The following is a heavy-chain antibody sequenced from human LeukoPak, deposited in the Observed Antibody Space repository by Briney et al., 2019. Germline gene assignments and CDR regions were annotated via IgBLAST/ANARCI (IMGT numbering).Heavy chain of an antibody. CDR1: GGSISSSSYY. Sequence: PSETLSLTCTVSGGSISSSSYYWGWIRQPPGKGLEWIGSIYYSGSTYYNPSLKSRVTISVDTSKNQFSLKLSSVTAADTAVYYCARDRITMVRGGYWGQGTLVTVSS. V-gene: IGHV4-39*07. CDR3: ARDRITMVRGGY. J-gene: IGHJ4*02. CDR2: IYYSGST. D-gene: IGHD3-10*01.